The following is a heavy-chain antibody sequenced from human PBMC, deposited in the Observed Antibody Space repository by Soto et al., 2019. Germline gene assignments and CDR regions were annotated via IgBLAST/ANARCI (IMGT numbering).Heavy chain of an antibody. CDR2: IFHSGST. D-gene: IGHD5-18*01. CDR3: ARGRGIQLWLEN. J-gene: IGHJ4*02. Sequence: QLQLQESGSGLVKPSQTLSLTCAVSGGSISSNGHSWSWIGQPPGKGLEWIGYIFHSGSTYYNPSLNSRVTMSLDTSKNQFSLKVNSVTAADTAVYYCARGRGIQLWLENWGQGTLVTVSS. V-gene: IGHV4-30-2*01. CDR1: GGSISSNGHS.